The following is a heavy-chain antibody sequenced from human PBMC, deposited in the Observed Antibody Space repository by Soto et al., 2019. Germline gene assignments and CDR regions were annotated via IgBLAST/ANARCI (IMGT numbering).Heavy chain of an antibody. CDR1: GFTFSGHA. D-gene: IGHD2-2*01. Sequence: GGSWRLCCAASGFTFSGHAMSWVRQAAGRGLGWVSTISASGGTTYYAGSVKGRFTISRDNSKNTLYLQLTSLRAEDTAVYFCANLGPWVVPLNYWAQGTLVTVSS. V-gene: IGHV3-23*01. J-gene: IGHJ4*02. CDR2: ISASGGTT. CDR3: ANLGPWVVPLNY.